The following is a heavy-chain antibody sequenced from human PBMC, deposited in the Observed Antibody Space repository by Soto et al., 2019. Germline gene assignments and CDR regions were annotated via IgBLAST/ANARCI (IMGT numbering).Heavy chain of an antibody. Sequence: SVTLSVTCTVAGGSISSGDCCWSCIRQHPGKGLEWIGYIYYSGSTNYNPSLKSRVTISINTSKNQFSLKLSSVTAADTAVYYCARGGLLWFGDRRGMDVWGQGTTVTVSS. CDR2: IYYSGST. D-gene: IGHD3-10*01. CDR3: ARGGLLWFGDRRGMDV. V-gene: IGHV4-61*08. CDR1: GGSISSGDCC. J-gene: IGHJ6*02.